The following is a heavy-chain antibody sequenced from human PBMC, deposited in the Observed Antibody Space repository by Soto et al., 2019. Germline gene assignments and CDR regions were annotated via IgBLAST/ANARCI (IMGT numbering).Heavy chain of an antibody. CDR2: ISGSGGST. J-gene: IGHJ4*02. D-gene: IGHD6-13*01. V-gene: IGHV3-23*01. CDR1: GFTFSSYA. Sequence: EVQLLESGGGLVQPGGSLRLSCAASGFTFSSYAMNWVRQAPGKGLEWVSAISGSGGSTYYADSVKGRFTIYRDNSKYSLYLQMNSLRAEDTAVYYCAKVFFGIAVAGFSLDYWGQGTLLTVSS. CDR3: AKVFFGIAVAGFSLDY.